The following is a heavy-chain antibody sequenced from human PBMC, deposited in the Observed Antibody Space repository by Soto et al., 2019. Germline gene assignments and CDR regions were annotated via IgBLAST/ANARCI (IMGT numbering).Heavy chain of an antibody. CDR3: ARRYNWNGDDGFDI. CDR2: IHYTGST. J-gene: IGHJ3*02. CDR1: GGSISSRGYY. Sequence: QLQLQESGPGLVTPSETLSLTCTVSGGSISSRGYYWGWIRQPPGRGLEWIGSIHYTGSTYYNPSLKSRVTISLDTSRNQFSLRLSSVTAADTSVYYCARRYNWNGDDGFDIWGHGTVVSVSS. D-gene: IGHD1-1*01. V-gene: IGHV4-39*01.